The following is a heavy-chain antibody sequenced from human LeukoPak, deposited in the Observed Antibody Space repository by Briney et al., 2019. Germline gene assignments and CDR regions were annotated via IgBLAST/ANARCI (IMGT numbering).Heavy chain of an antibody. V-gene: IGHV4-59*11. CDR1: GGSISSHY. J-gene: IGHJ4*02. CDR2: IYYSGST. CDR3: ARAPSTRLNFDY. Sequence: PSETLSLTCTVSGGSISSHYWSWIQQPPGKGLEWIGYIYYSGSTNYNPSLKSRVTISVDTSKNQFSLKLSSVTAADTAVYYCARAPSTRLNFDYWGQGTLVTVSS.